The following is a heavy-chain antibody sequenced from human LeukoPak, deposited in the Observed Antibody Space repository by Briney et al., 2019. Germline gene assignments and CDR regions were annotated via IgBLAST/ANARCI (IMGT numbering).Heavy chain of an antibody. V-gene: IGHV1-18*04. CDR2: ISAYNGNT. Sequence: GASVKVSCKASGYTLTSYGISWVRQAPGQGLEWMGWISAYNGNTNYAQKLQGRVTMTTDTSTSTAYMELRSLRSDDTAVYYCASTNGYSSGWYFDYWGQGTLVTVSS. D-gene: IGHD6-19*01. CDR3: ASTNGYSSGWYFDY. CDR1: GYTLTSYG. J-gene: IGHJ4*02.